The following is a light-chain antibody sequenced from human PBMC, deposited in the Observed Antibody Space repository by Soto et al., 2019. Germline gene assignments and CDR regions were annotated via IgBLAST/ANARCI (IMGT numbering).Light chain of an antibody. V-gene: IGKV1-39*01. CDR1: QNIKSY. J-gene: IGKJ1*01. CDR2: AAS. Sequence: DLQMTQSPSSLSASVGDRVTITCRASQNIKSYLNWYQQKPGQAPKVLIYAASSLRSGVPSRFSGGGSGTDFTLTIWSLQPEDFATYYCQQSYSLPRTFGQGTKVDI. CDR3: QQSYSLPRT.